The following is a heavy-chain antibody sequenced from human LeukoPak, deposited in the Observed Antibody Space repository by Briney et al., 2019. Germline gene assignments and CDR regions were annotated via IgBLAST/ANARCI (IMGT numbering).Heavy chain of an antibody. J-gene: IGHJ6*02. CDR1: GFTFSSYA. CDR3: AKGGLGYYSYYGMDV. V-gene: IGHV3-23*01. D-gene: IGHD2-8*01. Sequence: PGGSLRLSCAASGFTFSSYAMSWVRQAPGKGLEWVSAISGSGGSTYYADSVKGRFTISRDNSKNTLYLQMNSLRAEDTAVYYCAKGGLGYYSYYGMDVWGQGNPGHRLL. CDR2: ISGSGGST.